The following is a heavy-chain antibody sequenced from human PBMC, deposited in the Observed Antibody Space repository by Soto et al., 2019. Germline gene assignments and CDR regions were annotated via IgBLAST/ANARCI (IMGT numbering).Heavy chain of an antibody. V-gene: IGHV3-48*02. D-gene: IGHD3-10*01. Sequence: GSLRLSCAASGFTFSSYSMNWVRQAPGKGLEWVSYISSSSSTIYYADSVKGRFTISRDNAKNSLYLQMNSLRDEDTAVYYCARGAMVRGVINHYYYYYGMDVWGQGTTVTVSS. CDR2: ISSSSSTI. CDR1: GFTFSSYS. CDR3: ARGAMVRGVINHYYYYYGMDV. J-gene: IGHJ6*02.